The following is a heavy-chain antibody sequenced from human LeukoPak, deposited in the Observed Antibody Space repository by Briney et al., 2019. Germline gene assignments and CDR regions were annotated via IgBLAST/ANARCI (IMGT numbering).Heavy chain of an antibody. CDR3: AKSYCSSTSCYAHFDY. CDR1: GFTFSSYA. V-gene: IGHV3-23*01. Sequence: PGGSLRLSCAASGFTFSSYAMSWLRQAPGKGLEWVSAISGSGGSTYYADSVKGRFTISRDNSKNTLYLQMNSLRAEDTAVYYRAKSYCSSTSCYAHFDYWGQGTLVTVSS. D-gene: IGHD2-2*01. CDR2: ISGSGGST. J-gene: IGHJ4*02.